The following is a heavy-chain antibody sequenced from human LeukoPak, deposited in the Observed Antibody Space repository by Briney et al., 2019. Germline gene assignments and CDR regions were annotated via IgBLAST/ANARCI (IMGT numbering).Heavy chain of an antibody. Sequence: GGSLRLSCAASGFTFSSYWMSWVRQAPGKGLEWVANIKQDGSEKYYVDSVKGRFTISRDNAKNSLYLQMNSLRAEDTAVYYCAKDLETYCGGDCCSDYWGQGTLVTVSS. CDR2: IKQDGSEK. J-gene: IGHJ4*02. V-gene: IGHV3-7*01. CDR3: AKDLETYCGGDCCSDY. CDR1: GFTFSSYW. D-gene: IGHD2-21*01.